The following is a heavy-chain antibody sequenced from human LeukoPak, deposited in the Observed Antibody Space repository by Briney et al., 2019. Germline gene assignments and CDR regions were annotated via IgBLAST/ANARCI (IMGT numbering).Heavy chain of an antibody. Sequence: GGSLRLSCAAPGFTFNSYAMSWVRQAPGKGLEWVSGISGSGGNTYYADSVKGRFTISRDNSRNTLYLQMNSLTAEDTAVYYCAKSRGYGNTSPFDYWGRGTLVAVSS. CDR1: GFTFNSYA. CDR2: ISGSGGNT. D-gene: IGHD6-13*01. V-gene: IGHV3-23*01. CDR3: AKSRGYGNTSPFDY. J-gene: IGHJ4*02.